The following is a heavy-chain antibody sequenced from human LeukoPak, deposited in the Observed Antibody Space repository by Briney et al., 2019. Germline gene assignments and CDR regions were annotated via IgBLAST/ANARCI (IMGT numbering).Heavy chain of an antibody. J-gene: IGHJ4*02. CDR3: ARDRSYDSSGYYCYFDY. D-gene: IGHD3-22*01. CDR2: TYYSSNWYN. V-gene: IGHV6-1*01. Sequence: SQTLSLTCAISGDSVTSNNAAWNWITQSPARSLDWLGRTYYSSNWYNYYAVSVKSRITINPATSQNPFYLQLNSVTHEDTDVYFCARDRSYDSSGYYCYFDYWGQGTMVTVSS. CDR1: GDSVTSNNAA.